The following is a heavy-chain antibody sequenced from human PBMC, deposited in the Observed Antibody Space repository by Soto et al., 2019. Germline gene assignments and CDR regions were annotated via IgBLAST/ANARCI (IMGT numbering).Heavy chain of an antibody. Sequence: QITLKESGPTLVKPTQTLTLTCTFSAFSLSTSGVGVGWIRQPPGKALEWLALIYWDDDKRYSPSLKSRLTITKDTSKNQVVLTMTNMDPVDTATYYCAHSGVTMFRGVIRYWYFDLWGRGTLVTVSS. CDR3: AHSGVTMFRGVIRYWYFDL. CDR2: IYWDDDK. J-gene: IGHJ2*01. CDR1: AFSLSTSGVG. V-gene: IGHV2-5*02. D-gene: IGHD3-10*01.